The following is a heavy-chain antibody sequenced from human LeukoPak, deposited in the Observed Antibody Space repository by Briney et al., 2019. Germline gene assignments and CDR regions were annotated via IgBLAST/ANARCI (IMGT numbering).Heavy chain of an antibody. D-gene: IGHD1-14*01. CDR3: AKGDTTDPFDP. CDR2: IWYDGSNT. V-gene: IGHV3-33*06. J-gene: IGHJ5*02. CDR1: GFTFSNYG. Sequence: GRSLRLSCAASGFTFSNYGMHWVRQAPGKGLEWLAVIWYDGSNTNYADSVKGRFTISRDNSKNTLYMQMNSLRAEDTAVYYCAKGDTTDPFDPWGQGTLVSVSS.